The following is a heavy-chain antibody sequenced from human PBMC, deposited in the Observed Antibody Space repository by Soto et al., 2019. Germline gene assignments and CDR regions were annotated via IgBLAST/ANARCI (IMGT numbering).Heavy chain of an antibody. CDR3: ARAKWHDGSGRVREFDY. CDR1: GFTFRNHG. Sequence: GGSLRLSCAASGFTFRNHGMHWVRQAPGKGLEWVSFISSSSSYMNYADSVKGRFTISRDNAKNSLYLHMNSLRVEDTAVYYCARAKWHDGSGRVREFDYWGQGALVTVSS. V-gene: IGHV3-21*01. J-gene: IGHJ4*02. CDR2: ISSSSSYM. D-gene: IGHD3-10*01.